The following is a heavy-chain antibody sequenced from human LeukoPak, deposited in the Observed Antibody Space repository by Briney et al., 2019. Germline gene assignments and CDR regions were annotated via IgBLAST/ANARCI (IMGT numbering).Heavy chain of an antibody. CDR1: GGSISSGSYY. CDR2: ISTSGSP. Sequence: SQTLSLTCTVSGGSISSGSYYWNWIRQPAGKGLEWIGRISTSGSPNYNPSLKSRVTISVDTSKNQFSLKLSSVTAADTAVYYCAREPQPGYCSGDSCPFNWFDPWGQGTLVTVSS. CDR3: AREPQPGYCSGDSCPFNWFDP. V-gene: IGHV4-61*02. J-gene: IGHJ5*02. D-gene: IGHD2-15*01.